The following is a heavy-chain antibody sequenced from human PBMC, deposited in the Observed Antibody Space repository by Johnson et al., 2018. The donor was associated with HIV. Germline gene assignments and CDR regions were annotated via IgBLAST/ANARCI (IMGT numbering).Heavy chain of an antibody. V-gene: IGHV3-7*03. CDR1: GFTFSSYW. CDR2: IKQDGSEK. J-gene: IGHJ3*01. D-gene: IGHD3-22*01. CDR3: ARDLMDSSDYPPDAFDV. Sequence: EVQLVESGGGLVQPGGSLRLSCATSGFTFSSYWMSWVRQAPGKGLEWVANIKQDGSEKYYVDSVKGRFTISRDNAKSSLYLQVGSLIADDTARYFWARDLMDSSDYPPDAFDVWGQGTMVTVSS.